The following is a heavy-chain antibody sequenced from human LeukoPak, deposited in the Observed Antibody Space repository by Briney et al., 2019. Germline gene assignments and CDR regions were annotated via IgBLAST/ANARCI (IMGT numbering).Heavy chain of an antibody. J-gene: IGHJ2*01. CDR3: ARLSREQWLVRGYFDL. CDR1: GGSISSSSYY. D-gene: IGHD6-19*01. V-gene: IGHV4-39*01. Sequence: PSDTLSLTCTVSGGSISSSSYYWGWLRQPPGKGLEWIGSIYYSGGTYYNPSLKSRVTISVDTSKNQFSLKLSSVTAADTAVYYCARLSREQWLVRGYFDLWGRGTLVTVSS. CDR2: IYYSGGT.